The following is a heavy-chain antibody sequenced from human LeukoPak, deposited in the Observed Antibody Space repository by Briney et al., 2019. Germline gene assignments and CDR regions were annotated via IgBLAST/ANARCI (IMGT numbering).Heavy chain of an antibody. D-gene: IGHD5-24*01. CDR3: ARVEMATITLDY. Sequence: SETLSLTCAVYGGSFSGYYWSWIRQPPGKGLEWIGEINHSGSTNYNPSLKSRVTISVDTSKNQFSLKLSSVTAADTAVYYCARVEMATITLDYWGQGTLVTVSS. J-gene: IGHJ4*02. CDR2: INHSGST. CDR1: GGSFSGYY. V-gene: IGHV4-34*01.